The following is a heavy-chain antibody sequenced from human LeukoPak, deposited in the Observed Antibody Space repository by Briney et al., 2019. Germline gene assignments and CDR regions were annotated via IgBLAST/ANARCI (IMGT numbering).Heavy chain of an antibody. CDR1: GFTFNSYW. CDR2: ISGSGGST. J-gene: IGHJ4*02. CDR3: AKDRPIAANSPVAY. D-gene: IGHD6-13*01. Sequence: PGGSLRLSCAASGFTFNSYWMHWVRQAPGGGLVWVSAISGSGGSTYYADSVKGRFTISRDNSKNTLYLQMSSLRAEATAVYYCAKDRPIAANSPVAYWGQGTLVTVSS. V-gene: IGHV3-23*01.